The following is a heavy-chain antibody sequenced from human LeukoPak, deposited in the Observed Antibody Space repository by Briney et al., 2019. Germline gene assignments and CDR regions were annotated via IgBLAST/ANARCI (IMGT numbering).Heavy chain of an antibody. D-gene: IGHD3-10*01. J-gene: IGHJ4*02. CDR2: IYYSGST. CDR1: GGSISSGDYY. Sequence: SQTLSLTCTVSGGSISSGDYYWSWIRQPPGKGLEWIGYIYYSGSTYYNPSLKSRVTISVDTSKNQFSLKLNSVTAADTAMYYCARVRGVPYYFDSWGPGTLVTVSS. V-gene: IGHV4-30-4*08. CDR3: ARVRGVPYYFDS.